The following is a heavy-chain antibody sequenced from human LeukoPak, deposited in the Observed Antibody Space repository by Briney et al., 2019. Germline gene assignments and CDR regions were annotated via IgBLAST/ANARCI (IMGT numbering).Heavy chain of an antibody. CDR2: IFYTGST. CDR3: TRTYSSSSIDY. CDR1: GGSISTYY. D-gene: IGHD6-6*01. Sequence: SETLSLTCTVSGGSISTYYWSWIRQRPGKGLEWLGYIFYTGSTNYNPSLKSRVIMSIDTSKNQFSLKLSSVTAADTAVYYCTRTYSSSSIDYWGQGALVTASS. J-gene: IGHJ4*02. V-gene: IGHV4-59*01.